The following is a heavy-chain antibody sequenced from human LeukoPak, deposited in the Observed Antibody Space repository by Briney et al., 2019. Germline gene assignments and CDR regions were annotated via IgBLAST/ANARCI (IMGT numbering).Heavy chain of an antibody. CDR1: GFTFSSYG. J-gene: IGHJ4*02. Sequence: PGGSLRLSCAASGFTFSSYGMHWVRQAPGKGLEWVAFIRYDGSNKYYADSVKGRFTISRDNSKNTLYLQMNSLRAEDTAVYYCAGDPGAAMVFLTVDYWGQGTLVTVSS. V-gene: IGHV3-30*02. CDR2: IRYDGSNK. CDR3: AGDPGAAMVFLTVDY. D-gene: IGHD5-18*01.